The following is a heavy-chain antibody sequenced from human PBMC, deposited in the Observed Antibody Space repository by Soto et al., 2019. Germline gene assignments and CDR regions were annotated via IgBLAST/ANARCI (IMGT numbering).Heavy chain of an antibody. CDR3: AQGGYYYDSSGYLAVDYLYCAMDV. CDR1: GLTFGDSA. J-gene: IGHJ6*02. Sequence: PGGSLRLSCTSSGLTFGDSAMSWFRQAPGKGLEWVGFIRSKTYGGTTEYAASVKGRFTISRDDSKSIAYLQMNSLKTEDTAVYYCAQGGYYYDSSGYLAVDYLYCAMDVWGQGTTVTVSS. D-gene: IGHD3-22*01. CDR2: IRSKTYGGTT. V-gene: IGHV3-49*03.